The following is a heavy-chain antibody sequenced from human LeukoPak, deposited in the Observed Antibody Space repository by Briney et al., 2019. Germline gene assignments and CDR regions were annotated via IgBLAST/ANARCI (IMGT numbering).Heavy chain of an antibody. CDR1: GFTFSSYG. J-gene: IGHJ4*02. CDR3: AKDVDPFGSGSYVEGFDY. D-gene: IGHD3-10*01. Sequence: GGSLRLSCAASGFTFSSYGMHWVRQAPGKGLEWVAVISYDGSNKYYADSVKGRFTISRDNSKNTLYLQMNSLRAEDTAVYYCAKDVDPFGSGSYVEGFDYWGREPWSPSPQ. CDR2: ISYDGSNK. V-gene: IGHV3-30*18.